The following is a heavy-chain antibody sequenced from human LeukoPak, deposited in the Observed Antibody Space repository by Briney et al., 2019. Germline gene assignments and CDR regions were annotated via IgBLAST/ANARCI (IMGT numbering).Heavy chain of an antibody. CDR1: GGSFSGNY. CDR2: SYHNGRT. Sequence: SETLSLTCTVTGGSFSGNYWGWIRQAPGKGLEWIGYSYHNGRTTYKPSLKSRVTISVDASKNQFSLKLSSVTAADTAVYYCARDTNSYGMDVWGQGTTVAVAS. V-gene: IGHV4-59*01. D-gene: IGHD2-2*01. CDR3: ARDTNSYGMDV. J-gene: IGHJ6*02.